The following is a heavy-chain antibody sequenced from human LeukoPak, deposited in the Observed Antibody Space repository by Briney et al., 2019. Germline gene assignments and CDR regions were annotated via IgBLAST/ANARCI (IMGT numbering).Heavy chain of an antibody. D-gene: IGHD3-22*01. V-gene: IGHV3-30*18. CDR3: AKDLEGYYYDSSGSPFAFDI. Sequence: GGSLRLSCAASGFTFSSYGMHWVRQAPGKGLEWVAVISYDGSNKYYADSVKGRFTISRDNSKNTLYLQMNSLRAEDTAVYYCAKDLEGYYYDSSGSPFAFDIWGQGTMVTVSS. J-gene: IGHJ3*02. CDR1: GFTFSSYG. CDR2: ISYDGSNK.